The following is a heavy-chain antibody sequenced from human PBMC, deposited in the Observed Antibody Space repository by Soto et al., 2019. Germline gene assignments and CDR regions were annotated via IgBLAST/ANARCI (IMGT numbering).Heavy chain of an antibody. CDR1: GFTFSDYY. CDR2: ISSSGSTI. CDR3: ARERQLLGGADY. D-gene: IGHD6-6*01. Sequence: QVQLVESGGGLVKPGGSLRLSCAASGFTFSDYYMTWIRQAPGKGLEWLSYISSSGSTISYADSVKGRFTISRDNAKNALLLKMNSLRAEDTAVYYCARERQLLGGADYWGQGTLVTVSS. V-gene: IGHV3-11*01. J-gene: IGHJ4*02.